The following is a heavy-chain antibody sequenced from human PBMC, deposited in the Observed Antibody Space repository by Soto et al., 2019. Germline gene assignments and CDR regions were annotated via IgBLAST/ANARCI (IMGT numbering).Heavy chain of an antibody. Sequence: QVQLVQSGAEVKKPGASVKVSCKASGYTFTSYYMHWVRQAPGQGREWMGIINPSGGSTSYAQKFQGRVTMTRDTSTSTVYMELSSLRSEDTAVYYCAREYYYDSSGPNWFDPWGQGTLVTVSS. CDR1: GYTFTSYY. CDR3: AREYYYDSSGPNWFDP. D-gene: IGHD3-22*01. CDR2: INPSGGST. V-gene: IGHV1-46*01. J-gene: IGHJ5*02.